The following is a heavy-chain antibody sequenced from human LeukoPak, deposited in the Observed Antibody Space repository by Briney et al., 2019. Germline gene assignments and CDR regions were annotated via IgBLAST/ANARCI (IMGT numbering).Heavy chain of an antibody. Sequence: SETLSLTCTVSGGSISSYHWSWIRQPPGKGLEWIGYIYYSGGTNYNPSLKSRVTISVDTSKNQFSLKLSSVTAADTAVYYCARDRRYYDSSGTVYYDGMDVWGQGTMVTVSS. D-gene: IGHD3-22*01. CDR1: GGSISSYH. J-gene: IGHJ6*02. CDR2: IYYSGGT. V-gene: IGHV4-59*01. CDR3: ARDRRYYDSSGTVYYDGMDV.